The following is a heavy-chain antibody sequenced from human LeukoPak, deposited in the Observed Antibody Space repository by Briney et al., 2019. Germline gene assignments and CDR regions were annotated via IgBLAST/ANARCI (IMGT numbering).Heavy chain of an antibody. J-gene: IGHJ4*02. Sequence: ASVKVSCKASGYTFTGYYMHWVRQAPGQGLEWMGRINPNSGGTNYAQKFQGRVTMTRDTSISTAYMELSRLRSDDTAVYYCARPDYYDSSGYYVDNYRGQGTLVTVSS. CDR2: INPNSGGT. D-gene: IGHD3-22*01. CDR1: GYTFTGYY. CDR3: ARPDYYDSSGYYVDNY. V-gene: IGHV1-2*06.